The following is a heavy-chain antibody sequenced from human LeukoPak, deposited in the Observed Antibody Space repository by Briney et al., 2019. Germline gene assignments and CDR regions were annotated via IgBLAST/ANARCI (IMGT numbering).Heavy chain of an antibody. CDR2: LSGDADAT. D-gene: IGHD5-24*01. CDR1: GFTFSHYA. Sequence: GGSLRLSCAASGFTFSHYAMNWVRQAPGKGLEWVAALSGDADATYYADPVKGRFIISRDNSKNTLYLQMSSLRAGDAAVYYCAKEARVESSTWYFDYWGPGTLVTVSS. V-gene: IGHV3-23*01. J-gene: IGHJ4*02. CDR3: AKEARVESSTWYFDY.